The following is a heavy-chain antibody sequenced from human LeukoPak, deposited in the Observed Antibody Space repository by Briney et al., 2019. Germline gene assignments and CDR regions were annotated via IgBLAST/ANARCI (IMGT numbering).Heavy chain of an antibody. CDR3: ASTFGYCSSTSCSAFDY. Sequence: GASVKVSCKASGGTFSSYAISWVRQAPGQGLEWMGGIIPIFGTANYAQKFQGRVTITADESTSTAYMELGSLRSEDTAVYYCASTFGYCSSTSCSAFDYWGQGTLVTVSS. V-gene: IGHV1-69*13. J-gene: IGHJ4*01. D-gene: IGHD2-2*01. CDR2: IIPIFGTA. CDR1: GGTFSSYA.